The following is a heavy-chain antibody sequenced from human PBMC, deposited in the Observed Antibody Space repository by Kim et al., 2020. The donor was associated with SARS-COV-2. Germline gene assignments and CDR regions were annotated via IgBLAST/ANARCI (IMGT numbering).Heavy chain of an antibody. CDR2: IIPIFGTA. V-gene: IGHV1-69*13. D-gene: IGHD6-13*01. J-gene: IGHJ6*02. CDR1: GGTFSSYA. CDR3: ARKWIAAAGTGLFGYYYYGMDV. Sequence: SVKVSCKASGGTFSSYAISWVRQAPGQGLEWMGGIIPIFGTANYAQKFQGRVTITADESTSTAYMELSSLRSEDTAVYYCARKWIAAAGTGLFGYYYYGMDVWGQGTTVTVSS.